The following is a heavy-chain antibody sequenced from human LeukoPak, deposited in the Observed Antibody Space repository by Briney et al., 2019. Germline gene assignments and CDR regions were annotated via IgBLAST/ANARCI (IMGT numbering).Heavy chain of an antibody. J-gene: IGHJ4*02. D-gene: IGHD3-3*01. CDR2: IIPILGIA. CDR3: ARGLRFLEWLFDY. Sequence: GASVKVSCKASGGTFSSYAISWVRQAPGQGLEWMGRIIPILGIANYAQKLQGRVTITADKSTSTAYMELSSLRSEDTAVYYCARGLRFLEWLFDYWGQGTLVTVSS. V-gene: IGHV1-69*04. CDR1: GGTFSSYA.